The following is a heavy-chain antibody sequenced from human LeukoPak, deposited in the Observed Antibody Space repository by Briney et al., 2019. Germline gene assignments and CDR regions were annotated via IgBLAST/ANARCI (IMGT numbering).Heavy chain of an antibody. CDR3: ATETIGRHYDY. D-gene: IGHD1-14*01. CDR2: IGPTGTDR. V-gene: IGHV3-21*01. CDR1: GFTFSSCG. J-gene: IGHJ4*02. Sequence: GGSLRLSCAASGFTFSSCGFNWVRQAPGKGLEWVSSIGPTGTDRYYADSVRGRFTISRDNANNSMYLQMDSLRDEDTAVYYCATETIGRHYDYWGQGTLLTVSS.